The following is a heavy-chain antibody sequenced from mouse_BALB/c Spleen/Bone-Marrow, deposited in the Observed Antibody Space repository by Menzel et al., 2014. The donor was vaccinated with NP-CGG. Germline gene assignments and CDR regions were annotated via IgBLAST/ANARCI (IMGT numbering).Heavy chain of an antibody. V-gene: IGHV3-2*02. CDR1: GYSITSDYA. D-gene: IGHD2-14*01. Sequence: EVQLQQSGPGLVKPSQSLSLTCTVTGYSITSDYAWNWIRQFPGNKLEWMGYISYSGSTSYNPSLKSRISITRDTSKNQFFLQLNSVTTGDTATYYCARGTLRGALDYWGQGTSVTVSS. J-gene: IGHJ4*01. CDR2: ISYSGST. CDR3: ARGTLRGALDY.